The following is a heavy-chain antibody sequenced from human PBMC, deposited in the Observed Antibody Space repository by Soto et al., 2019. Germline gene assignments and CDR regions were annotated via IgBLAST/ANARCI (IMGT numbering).Heavy chain of an antibody. V-gene: IGHV1-3*01. J-gene: IGHJ5*02. CDR1: GYTFSNYG. CDR3: ARDRNSGVLDWYDP. CDR2: INAGNGNT. Sequence: QVQLVQSGAEVKKPGASVKVSCKASGYTFSNYGIHWVRQAPGQRLEWMGGINAGNGNTQYSQKFQGRVTISRDTSATTAYMELSSVRSEDTAVYYCARDRNSGVLDWYDPWGQGTLVTVSS. D-gene: IGHD6-19*01.